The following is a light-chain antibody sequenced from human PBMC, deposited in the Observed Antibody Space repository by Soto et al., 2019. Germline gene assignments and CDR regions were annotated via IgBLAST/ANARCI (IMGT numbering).Light chain of an antibody. Sequence: EIVMTQSPANLSLSPGERATLSCRASQSVTTYLVWYQQKPGQAPRLLIYDATNRATGIPARFTAAGSGTDFTLTISRLEPEDSAVYFCQQRTTWPLTFVGGTKVEIK. CDR3: QQRTTWPLT. CDR1: QSVTTY. V-gene: IGKV3-11*01. J-gene: IGKJ4*01. CDR2: DAT.